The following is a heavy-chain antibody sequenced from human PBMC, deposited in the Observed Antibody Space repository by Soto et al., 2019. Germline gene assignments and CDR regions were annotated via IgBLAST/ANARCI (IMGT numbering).Heavy chain of an antibody. Sequence: SETLSLTCTVSGGSVNSGTYYWSWIRQPPGKGLEWIGNIYYSESTNYNPSLRSRITISVDSSKNQFSLKLSSVTAADTAVYYCARERWDSSGRYGMDVWGQGTTVTVSS. CDR1: GGSVNSGTYY. CDR3: ARERWDSSGRYGMDV. D-gene: IGHD6-19*01. V-gene: IGHV4-61*01. J-gene: IGHJ6*02. CDR2: IYYSEST.